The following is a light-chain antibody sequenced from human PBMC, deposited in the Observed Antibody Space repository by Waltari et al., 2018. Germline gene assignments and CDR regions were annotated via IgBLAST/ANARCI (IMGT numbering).Light chain of an antibody. Sequence: LTQPASVSGSPGQSVTIPCTGVSSDGDAYKIVSWFRQPPGKAPILLIFEDNQRPSGVPDRFSGSIDTSSNSASLTISGLKTEDEADYYCQSYDSTDWVFGGGTKLTVL. CDR1: SDGDAYKI. V-gene: IGLV6-57*02. CDR3: QSYDSTDWV. CDR2: EDN. J-gene: IGLJ3*02.